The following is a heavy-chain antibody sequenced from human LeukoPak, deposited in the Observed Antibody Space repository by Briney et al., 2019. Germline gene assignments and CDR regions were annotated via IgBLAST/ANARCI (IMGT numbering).Heavy chain of an antibody. Sequence: SQTLSLTCAISGDSVSSNSAAWNWIRQSPSRGLEWLGRTYFRSKWQNDYATSVKSRIAISPDTSKNQFSLHLNSVTPEDTAVYYCARGRDHHGGSYLNWFDRWGQGILVTVSS. CDR3: ARGRDHHGGSYLNWFDR. D-gene: IGHD1-26*01. CDR2: TYFRSKWQN. V-gene: IGHV6-1*01. CDR1: GDSVSSNSAA. J-gene: IGHJ5*02.